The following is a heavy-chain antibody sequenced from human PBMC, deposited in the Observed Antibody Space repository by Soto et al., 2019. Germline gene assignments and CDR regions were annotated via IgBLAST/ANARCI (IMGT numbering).Heavy chain of an antibody. V-gene: IGHV4-4*07. D-gene: IGHD1-1*01. J-gene: IGHJ5*02. CDR3: VRDGTKTLRDWFDP. CDR1: GASISGFY. CDR2: IYATETT. Sequence: SETLSLTCTVSGASISGFYWSWIRKSAGKGLEWIGRIYATETTDYNPSLKSRVMMSVDTSKKQFSLKLRSVTAADTAVYYCVRDGTKTLRDWFDPWGQGISVTVSS.